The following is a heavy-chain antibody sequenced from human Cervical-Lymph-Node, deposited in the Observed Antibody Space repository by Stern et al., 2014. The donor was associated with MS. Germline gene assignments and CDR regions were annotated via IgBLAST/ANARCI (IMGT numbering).Heavy chain of an antibody. CDR2: INPKADGGTT. Sequence: EVQLVESGGGLVKPGGSLRLSCAASGFIFSKAWMTWVRQAPGKGLEWVGRINPKADGGTTNYSTPVQGRFTISRDDSKNILFLHMSSLKTEDTALYYCTTDEVANFAHWGQGTLVTVSS. J-gene: IGHJ5*02. V-gene: IGHV3-15*01. CDR1: GFIFSKAW. CDR3: TTDEVANFAH.